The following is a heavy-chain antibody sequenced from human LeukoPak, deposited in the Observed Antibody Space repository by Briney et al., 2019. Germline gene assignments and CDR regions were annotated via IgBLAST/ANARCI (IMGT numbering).Heavy chain of an antibody. D-gene: IGHD6-19*01. CDR3: ARTGYSSGWYFDY. J-gene: IGHJ4*02. CDR2: IYYSGST. CDR1: GGSISGSSYY. Sequence: QPSETLSLTCTVSGGSISGSSYYWGWIRQPPGKGLEWIGSIYYSGSTYYNPSLKSRVTISVDTSKNQFSLKLNSVTATDTAVYYCARTGYSSGWYFDYWGQGTLVTVPS. V-gene: IGHV4-39*01.